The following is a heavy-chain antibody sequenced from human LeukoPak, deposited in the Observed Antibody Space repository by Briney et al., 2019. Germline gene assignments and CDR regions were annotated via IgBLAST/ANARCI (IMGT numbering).Heavy chain of an antibody. D-gene: IGHD2-8*02. CDR3: AREATDCTGGVCSFDY. Sequence: SGGSLRLSCAASGFTFSTYEMHWVRQTTGKGLEWISAIGTASDTFYSGSVGGRFTISRENAKNSFYLQMNSLRAGDTAVYYCAREATDCTGGVCSFDYWGQGALVTVSS. CDR2: IGTASDT. J-gene: IGHJ4*02. CDR1: GFTFSTYE. V-gene: IGHV3-13*01.